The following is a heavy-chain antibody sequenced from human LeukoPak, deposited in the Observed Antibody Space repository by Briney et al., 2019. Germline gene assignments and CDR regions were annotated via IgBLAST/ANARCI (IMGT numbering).Heavy chain of an antibody. Sequence: SETLSLTCAVSGYSTSSGYYWGWIRQPPGKGLEWIGSIYHSGSTYYNPSLKSRVTISVDTSKNQFSLKLSSVTAADTAVYYCARDFGSTRIVGWFDPWGQGTLVTVSS. V-gene: IGHV4-38-2*02. CDR1: GYSTSSGYY. D-gene: IGHD2-2*01. CDR2: IYHSGST. CDR3: ARDFGSTRIVGWFDP. J-gene: IGHJ5*02.